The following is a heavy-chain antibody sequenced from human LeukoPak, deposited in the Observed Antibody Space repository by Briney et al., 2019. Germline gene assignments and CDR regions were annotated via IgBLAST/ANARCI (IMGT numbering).Heavy chain of an antibody. D-gene: IGHD6-13*01. CDR2: ISSSSSYI. CDR3: ARVWVGSSWSDY. J-gene: IGHJ4*02. CDR1: GFTFSSYS. V-gene: IGHV3-21*01. Sequence: PGGSLRLSCAASGFTFSSYSMNWVRQAPGKGLEWVSSISSSSSYIYYADSVKGRFTISRDNAKNSLYLQMNSLRAEDTAVYYCARVWVGSSWSDYWGQGTLVTVSS.